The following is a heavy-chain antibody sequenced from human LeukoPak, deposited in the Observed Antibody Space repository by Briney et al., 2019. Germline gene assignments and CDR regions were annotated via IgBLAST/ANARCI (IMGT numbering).Heavy chain of an antibody. V-gene: IGHV4-38-2*01. Sequence: SETLSLTCAVSGYSISSGDYWGWSRQPPGEGLGWIGIIYHSGSTYYNPSLKSRFTISADTAKNHFSLKLNSVTAADTAVYYPARPGHSSYSMDVSGNGTTVTPSS. CDR1: GYSISSGDY. CDR3: ARPGHSSYSMDV. D-gene: IGHD1-1*01. J-gene: IGHJ6*03. CDR2: IYHSGST.